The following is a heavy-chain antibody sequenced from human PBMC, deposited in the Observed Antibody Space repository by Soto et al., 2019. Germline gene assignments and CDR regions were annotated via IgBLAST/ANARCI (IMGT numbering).Heavy chain of an antibody. V-gene: IGHV1-46*01. D-gene: IGHD3-22*01. CDR2: ISPSGGGT. CDR1: GSTFTPYY. CDR3: AGAHRSSFNFDTSRASFDP. J-gene: IGHJ5*02. Sequence: ASVKVSCKASGSTFTPYYIHWVRQAPGQGLEWMGIISPSGGGTSYAPKFQGRVTLTRDTSTNRVYMELRSLRSEDTAVYYCAGAHRSSFNFDTSRASFDPWGQGTRVTVSS.